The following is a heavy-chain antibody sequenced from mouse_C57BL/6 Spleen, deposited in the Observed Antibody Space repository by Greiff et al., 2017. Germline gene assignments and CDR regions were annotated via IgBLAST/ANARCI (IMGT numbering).Heavy chain of an antibody. V-gene: IGHV1-81*01. CDR1: GFTFTSYG. J-gene: IGHJ2*01. Sequence: QVQLQQSGAELARPGASVKLSCKASGFTFTSYGISWVKQRTGQGLEWIGEIYPRSGNTYYNEKFKGKATLTSDKSSSTAYRELRSLTSADSAVYFCARFHDGYYNYFDYWGQGTTLTVSS. D-gene: IGHD2-3*01. CDR3: ARFHDGYYNYFDY. CDR2: IYPRSGNT.